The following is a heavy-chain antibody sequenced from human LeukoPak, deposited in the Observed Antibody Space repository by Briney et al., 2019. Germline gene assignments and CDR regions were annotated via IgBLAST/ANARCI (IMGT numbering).Heavy chain of an antibody. D-gene: IGHD3-10*01. CDR1: GYTFTSYY. Sequence: ASLKVSCKASGYTFTSYYMHWVRQPPEQGLEWMGIIKPSGGSTSYAQKFQGRVTMTRDTSTSTVYMELSSLRSEDTAVYYCARAGEGSYGSGSYSWFDPWGQGTLVTVSS. V-gene: IGHV1-46*01. CDR2: IKPSGGST. CDR3: ARAGEGSYGSGSYSWFDP. J-gene: IGHJ5*02.